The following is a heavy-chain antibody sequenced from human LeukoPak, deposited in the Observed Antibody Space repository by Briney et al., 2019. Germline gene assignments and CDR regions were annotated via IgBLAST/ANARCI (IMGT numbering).Heavy chain of an antibody. Sequence: LAGGSLRLSCAASGFTFSSYWMTWVRQAPGKGLEWVGNIKHDGSEKYYVDSVKGRFTISRDNANKSLYLQMNSLRVEDTAVYYCARDTDYYGSGRHGYFDHWGQGTLVTVSS. J-gene: IGHJ1*01. V-gene: IGHV3-7*01. CDR1: GFTFSSYW. D-gene: IGHD3-10*01. CDR3: ARDTDYYGSGRHGYFDH. CDR2: IKHDGSEK.